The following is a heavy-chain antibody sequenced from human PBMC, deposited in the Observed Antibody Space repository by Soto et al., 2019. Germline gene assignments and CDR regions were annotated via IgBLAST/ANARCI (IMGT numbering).Heavy chain of an antibody. CDR1: GFTFNTYV. V-gene: IGHV3-30-3*01. D-gene: IGHD6-19*01. Sequence: GGSLRLSCAASGFTFNTYVMHWVRQAPGMGPEWVAVVSSDGNSGIYAGSVKDRFTIARDNSKNTVDLYLDSLRDEDTAIYYCAREGHSSGRAGVFDFWGQGTVVTVSS. J-gene: IGHJ4*02. CDR3: AREGHSSGRAGVFDF. CDR2: VSSDGNSG.